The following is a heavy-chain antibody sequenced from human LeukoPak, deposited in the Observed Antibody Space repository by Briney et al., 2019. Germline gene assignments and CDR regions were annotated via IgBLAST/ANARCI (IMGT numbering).Heavy chain of an antibody. D-gene: IGHD4-11*01. CDR2: IWYDGSNK. Sequence: GGSLRLSCAASGFTFSSYGMHWVRQAPGKGLEGVAVIWYDGSNKYYADSVKGRFTISRDNSKNTLYLQMNSLRAEDTAVYYCAKDGYRNGHPHKTIDYWGQGTLVTVSS. CDR3: AKDGYRNGHPHKTIDY. V-gene: IGHV3-33*06. CDR1: GFTFSSYG. J-gene: IGHJ4*02.